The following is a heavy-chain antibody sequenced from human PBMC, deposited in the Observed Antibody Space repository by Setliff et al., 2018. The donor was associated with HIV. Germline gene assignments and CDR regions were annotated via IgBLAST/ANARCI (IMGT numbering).Heavy chain of an antibody. V-gene: IGHV4-59*11. J-gene: IGHJ6*02. CDR2: IYYSGST. Sequence: LSLTCTVSGGSISSHYWSWIRQPPGKGLEWIGSIYYSGSTNYNPSLKSRVTISVDTSKNQFSLKLSSVTAADTAVYYCARDRVAVAVSLIYYYGMDVWVPETLLVTVSS. CDR1: GGSISSHY. D-gene: IGHD6-19*01. CDR3: ARDRVAVAVSLIYYYGMDV.